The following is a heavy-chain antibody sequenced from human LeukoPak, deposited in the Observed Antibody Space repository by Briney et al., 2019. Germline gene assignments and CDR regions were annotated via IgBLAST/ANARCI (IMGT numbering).Heavy chain of an antibody. D-gene: IGHD6-13*01. V-gene: IGHV3-33*01. Sequence: GRSLRLSCAASGFTFSSYGMHWVRQAPGKGLEWVAVIWYDGSNKYYADSVKGRFTISRDNSKNTLYLQMNSLRAEDTAVYYCARDPTQLPHHYFDYWGQGTLVTVSS. J-gene: IGHJ4*02. CDR2: IWYDGSNK. CDR1: GFTFSSYG. CDR3: ARDPTQLPHHYFDY.